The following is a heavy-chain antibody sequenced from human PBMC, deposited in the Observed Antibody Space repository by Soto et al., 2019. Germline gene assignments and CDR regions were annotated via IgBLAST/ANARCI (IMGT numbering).Heavy chain of an antibody. V-gene: IGHV1-8*01. CDR2: MNPSSGNT. J-gene: IGHJ4*02. Sequence: GASVKVSCKTSGYTFTTYDVNWVRQATGQGLEWMGWMNPSSGNTGYAQKFQGRVTMTRDTSERTAYMELSSLTSEDTAVYYCARGYFGSSYDAYNKEFDYWGQGTQVTVS. CDR3: ARGYFGSSYDAYNKEFDY. D-gene: IGHD3-10*01. CDR1: GYTFTTYD.